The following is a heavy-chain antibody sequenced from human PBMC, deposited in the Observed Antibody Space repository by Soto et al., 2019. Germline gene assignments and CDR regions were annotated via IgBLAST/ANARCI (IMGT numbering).Heavy chain of an antibody. CDR3: AREAILTGYYNGYYGMDV. J-gene: IGHJ6*02. CDR1: GGSISSSNW. Sequence: PSETLSLTCAVSGGSISSSNWWSWVRQPPGKGLEWIGEIYHSGSTNYNPSLKSRVTISVDKSKNQFSLKLSSVTAADTAVYYCAREAILTGYYNGYYGMDVWGQGTTVTVSS. V-gene: IGHV4-4*02. D-gene: IGHD3-9*01. CDR2: IYHSGST.